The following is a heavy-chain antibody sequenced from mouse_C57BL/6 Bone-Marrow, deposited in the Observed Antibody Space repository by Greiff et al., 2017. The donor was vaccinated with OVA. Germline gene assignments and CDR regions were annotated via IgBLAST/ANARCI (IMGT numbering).Heavy chain of an antibody. CDR2: ISSGSSTI. V-gene: IGHV5-17*01. CDR3: AYYYGSSYVYYAMDY. CDR1: GFTFSDYG. Sequence: EVKLVESGGGLVKPGGSLKLSCAASGFTFSDYGMHWVRQAPEKGLEWVAYISSGSSTIYYADTVKGRFTISRDNAKNTLFLQMTSLRSEDTAMYYCAYYYGSSYVYYAMDYWGQGTSVTVSS. J-gene: IGHJ4*01. D-gene: IGHD1-1*01.